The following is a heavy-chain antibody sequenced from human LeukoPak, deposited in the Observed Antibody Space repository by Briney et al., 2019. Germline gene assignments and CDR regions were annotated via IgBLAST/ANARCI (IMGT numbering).Heavy chain of an antibody. D-gene: IGHD3-10*01. CDR3: VKSQDYYGQFDP. CDR1: GFTFSSHA. CDR2: ISRNGGST. Sequence: GGSLRLSCSASGFTFSSHAMYWVRQAPGKGLESVSGISRNGGSTYYADSVKGRFTISRDNSKNTLYLQMSSLRGEDTALYYCVKSQDYYGQFDPWGQGTLVTVSS. J-gene: IGHJ5*02. V-gene: IGHV3-64D*08.